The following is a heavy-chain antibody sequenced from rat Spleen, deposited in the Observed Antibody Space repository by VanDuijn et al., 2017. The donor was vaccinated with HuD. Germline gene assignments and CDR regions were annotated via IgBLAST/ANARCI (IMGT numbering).Heavy chain of an antibody. CDR3: ARPRRYYGYNPDWYFDF. V-gene: IGHV5-29*01. J-gene: IGHJ1*01. CDR1: GFTFSDYY. D-gene: IGHD1-9*01. CDR2: ISYDGSST. Sequence: EVQLVESDGGLVQPGRSLKLTCAASGFTFSDYYMAWVRQAPTKGLEWVATISYDGSSTYYRDSVKGRFTISRDNAKSTLYLQMDSLRSEDTATYYCARPRRYYGYNPDWYFDFWGPGNMVTVSS.